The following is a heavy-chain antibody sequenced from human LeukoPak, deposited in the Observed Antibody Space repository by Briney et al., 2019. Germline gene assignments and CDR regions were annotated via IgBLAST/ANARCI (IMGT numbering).Heavy chain of an antibody. J-gene: IGHJ4*02. Sequence: SETLSLTCTVSGDSISGSSYFWAWVRQPPGKGLEWVGSIYYSGRTHYKPSLKSRVTMSVDTSKNQFSLKLNSVTAADTAVYYCAPGNSGFYFVWGQGTLVTVSS. CDR1: GDSISGSSYF. D-gene: IGHD3-22*01. V-gene: IGHV4-39*07. CDR3: APGNSGFYFV. CDR2: IYYSGRT.